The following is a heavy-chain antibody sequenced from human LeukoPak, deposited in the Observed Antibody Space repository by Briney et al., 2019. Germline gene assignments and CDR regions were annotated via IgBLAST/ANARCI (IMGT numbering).Heavy chain of an antibody. CDR2: ISGSGGST. Sequence: GGSLRLSCAASGFTFSSYAMSWVRQVPGKGLEWVSAISGSGGSTYYADSVKGRSTISRDNSKNTLYLQMSSLRAEDTAVYYCAKDQQLWFFYAFDIWGQGTMVTVSS. CDR3: AKDQQLWFFYAFDI. V-gene: IGHV3-23*01. CDR1: GFTFSSYA. D-gene: IGHD5-18*01. J-gene: IGHJ3*02.